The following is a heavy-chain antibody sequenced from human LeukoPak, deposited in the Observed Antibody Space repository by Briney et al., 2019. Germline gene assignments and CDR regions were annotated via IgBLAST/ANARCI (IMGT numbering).Heavy chain of an antibody. CDR1: GLTFSSYG. CDR3: AKLSLTTVTTTSDY. D-gene: IGHD4-17*01. J-gene: IGHJ4*02. V-gene: IGHV3-30*18. CDR2: ISYDGSNK. Sequence: PGASLRLSCAASGLTFSSYGMHWVRQAPGKGLEWVAVISYDGSNKYYADSVKGRFTISRDNSKNTLYLQMNSLRAEDTAVYYCAKLSLTTVTTTSDYWGQGTLVTVSS.